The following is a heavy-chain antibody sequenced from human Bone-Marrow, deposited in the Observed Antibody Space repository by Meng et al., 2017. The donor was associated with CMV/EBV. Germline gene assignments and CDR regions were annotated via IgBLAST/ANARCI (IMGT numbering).Heavy chain of an antibody. Sequence: GESLKISCTVSGFIFSTYEMNWVRLAPGKGLEWVSYISGGGTTIHYADSVKGRFTISRDNAKNTLYLQMNSLRAEDTAVYYCAKDRGQWLVRYYFDYWGQGTLITVSS. D-gene: IGHD6-19*01. CDR1: GFIFSTYE. CDR3: AKDRGQWLVRYYFDY. V-gene: IGHV3-48*03. J-gene: IGHJ4*02. CDR2: ISGGGTTI.